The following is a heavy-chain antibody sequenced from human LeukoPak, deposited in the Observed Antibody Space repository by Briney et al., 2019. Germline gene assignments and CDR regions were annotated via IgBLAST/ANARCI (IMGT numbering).Heavy chain of an antibody. CDR2: IYYSGST. Sequence: SETLSLTCTVSGGSISSYYWSWIRQPPGKGLEWIGYIYYSGSTNYNPSLKSRVTISVDTSKNQFSLKLSSVTAADTAVYYCARVGAVAGIIGWDYFDYWGQGTLVTVSS. CDR1: GGSISSYY. V-gene: IGHV4-59*01. CDR3: ARVGAVAGIIGWDYFDY. J-gene: IGHJ4*02. D-gene: IGHD6-19*01.